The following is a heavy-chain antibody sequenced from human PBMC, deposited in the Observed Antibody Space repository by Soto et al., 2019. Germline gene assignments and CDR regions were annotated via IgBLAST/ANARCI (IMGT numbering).Heavy chain of an antibody. Sequence: EVQLVESGGGLVKPGGSLRLSCAASGFTFSSYSMNWVRQAPGKGLEWVSSISSSSSYIYYADSVKGRFTISRDNAKNSLYLQMNSLRAEDTAVYYCASYCSSTSCYEYHYYYMDVWGKGTTVTVSS. D-gene: IGHD2-2*01. CDR3: ASYCSSTSCYEYHYYYMDV. J-gene: IGHJ6*03. CDR1: GFTFSSYS. V-gene: IGHV3-21*01. CDR2: ISSSSSYI.